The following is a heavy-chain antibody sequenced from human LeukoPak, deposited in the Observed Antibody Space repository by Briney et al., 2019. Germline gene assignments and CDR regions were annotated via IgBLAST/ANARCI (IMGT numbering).Heavy chain of an antibody. J-gene: IGHJ4*02. CDR2: IIPIFGTA. Sequence: SVKVSCKASGYTFTSYDINWVRQATGQGLEWMGGIIPIFGTANYAQKFQGRVTITADESTSTAYMELRSLRSDDTAVYYCARDSGFSGWYFDYWGQGTLVTVSS. CDR1: GYTFTSYD. CDR3: ARDSGFSGWYFDY. V-gene: IGHV1-69*13. D-gene: IGHD6-19*01.